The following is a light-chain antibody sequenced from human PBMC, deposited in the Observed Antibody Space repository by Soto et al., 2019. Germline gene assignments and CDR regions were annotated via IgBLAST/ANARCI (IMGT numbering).Light chain of an antibody. CDR3: QQRDIWPWT. J-gene: IGKJ1*01. CDR1: QSVVSY. Sequence: EILLTQSPATLSLSPGERATLSCWASQSVVSYLAWYQHKPGQPPRLLIYDTSNRATGIPARFSGSGSGTGFTLTISSLEPEDFEVYYCQQRDIWPWTFGQGTKVDIK. V-gene: IGKV3-11*01. CDR2: DTS.